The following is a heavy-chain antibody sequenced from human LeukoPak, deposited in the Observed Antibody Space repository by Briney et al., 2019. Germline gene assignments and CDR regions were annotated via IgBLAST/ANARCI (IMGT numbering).Heavy chain of an antibody. J-gene: IGHJ3*02. CDR1: GGSISSGGYS. CDR3: ARGGMGATTTNAFDI. V-gene: IGHV4-30-2*01. D-gene: IGHD1-26*01. Sequence: ASETLSLTCAVSGGSISSGGYSWSWIRQPPGKGLEWIGYIYHSGSTYYNPSLKSRVTISVDRSKHQFSLKLSSVTAADTAVYYCARGGMGATTTNAFDIWGQGTMVTVSS. CDR2: IYHSGST.